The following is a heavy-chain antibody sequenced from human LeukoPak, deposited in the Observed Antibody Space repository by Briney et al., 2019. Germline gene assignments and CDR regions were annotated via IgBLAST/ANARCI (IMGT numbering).Heavy chain of an antibody. CDR3: AKELGRWFDP. J-gene: IGHJ5*02. Sequence: GGSPRLSCAACGFTFSRYAMSWVRQAPGKGLEWVSAISGSGGSTYYADSVKGRFTNSRDNSKNTLYLQMSSLRAEESAVYYCAKELGRWFDPWGEGTLVTVSS. CDR2: ISGSGGST. V-gene: IGHV3-23*01. CDR1: GFTFSRYA.